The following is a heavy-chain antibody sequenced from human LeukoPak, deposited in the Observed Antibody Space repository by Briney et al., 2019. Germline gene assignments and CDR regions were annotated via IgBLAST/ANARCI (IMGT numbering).Heavy chain of an antibody. CDR2: ISAYNGNT. J-gene: IGHJ4*02. CDR3: ARESEYSRSVVMEY. CDR1: GYTFTTYG. V-gene: IGHV1-18*01. D-gene: IGHD6-6*01. Sequence: ASVKVSCKASGYTFTTYGISWVRQAPGQGLEWMGWISAYNGNTNYGQKVQGRVTMTRDTSTSTAYMELRSLTSDDTAVYYCARESEYSRSVVMEYWGQGTLVTVSS.